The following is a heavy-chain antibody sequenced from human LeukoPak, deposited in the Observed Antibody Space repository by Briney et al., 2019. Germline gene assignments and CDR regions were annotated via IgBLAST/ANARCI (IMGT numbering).Heavy chain of an antibody. V-gene: IGHV4-39*01. Sequence: SETLSLTCTVSGGSISSSSYYWGWIRQPPGKGLEWIGTLYYSGSTYYNPSLKSRVTISVDTSENQFSLRLSSVTAADTAVYYCARRPVAGPFDYWGQGTLVTVSS. CDR1: GGSISSSSYY. CDR3: ARRPVAGPFDY. CDR2: LYYSGST. D-gene: IGHD6-19*01. J-gene: IGHJ4*02.